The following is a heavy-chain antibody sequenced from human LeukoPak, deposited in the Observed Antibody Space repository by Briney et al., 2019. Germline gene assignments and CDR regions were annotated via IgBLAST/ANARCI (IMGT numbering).Heavy chain of an antibody. D-gene: IGHD3-22*01. CDR2: ISVRSNYR. CDR3: VRLRRNNDRSGYYYYDY. V-gene: IGHV3-21*01. Sequence: GGSLRLSCAVSGFTFSRHWMSWVREAPGKGLEWVSSISVRSNYRYYADSVGGRFTISRDDARDSLFLQMNSLRAEDTAVYFCVRLRRNNDRSGYYYYDYWGQGTLVTVSS. J-gene: IGHJ4*02. CDR1: GFTFSRHW.